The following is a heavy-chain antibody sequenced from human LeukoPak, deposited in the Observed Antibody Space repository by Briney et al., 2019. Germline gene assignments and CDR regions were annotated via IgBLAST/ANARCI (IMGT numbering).Heavy chain of an antibody. V-gene: IGHV4-59*01. J-gene: IGHJ4*02. Sequence: SETLSLTCTVSGGSISSYYWSWIRQPPGKGLEWIGYIYYSGSTNYNPSLKSRVTISVDTSKNQFSLKLSSVTAADTAEYYCARAIYGSGSLFDYWGQGTLVTVSS. CDR3: ARAIYGSGSLFDY. CDR1: GGSISSYY. D-gene: IGHD3-10*01. CDR2: IYYSGST.